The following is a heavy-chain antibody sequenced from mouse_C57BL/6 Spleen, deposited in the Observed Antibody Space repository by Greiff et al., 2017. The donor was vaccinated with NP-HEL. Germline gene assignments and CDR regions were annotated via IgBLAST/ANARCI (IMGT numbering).Heavy chain of an antibody. CDR1: GFNIKDDY. D-gene: IGHD1-1*01. CDR2: IDPENGDT. CDR3: TTSYYGSSPYAMDY. J-gene: IGHJ4*01. V-gene: IGHV14-4*01. Sequence: EVKVVESGAELVRPGASVKLSCTASGFNIKDDYMHWVKQRPEQGLEWIGWIDPENGDTEYASKFQGKATITADTSSNTAYLQLSSLTSEDTAVYYCTTSYYGSSPYAMDYWGQGTSVTVSS.